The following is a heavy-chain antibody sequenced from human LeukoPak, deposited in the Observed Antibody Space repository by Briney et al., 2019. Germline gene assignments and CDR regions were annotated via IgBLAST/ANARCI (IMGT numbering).Heavy chain of an antibody. V-gene: IGHV3-23*01. CDR2: ISGSGGST. J-gene: IGHJ5*02. Sequence: PGGSLRLSCAASGFTFSSYAMSWVRQAPGKGLEWVSAISGSGGSTYYADSVKGRFTISRDNSKNTLYLQMNSLRAEDTAVYYCAKARGDFLGVAQNSWFDPWGQGTLVTVSS. D-gene: IGHD3-3*01. CDR3: AKARGDFLGVAQNSWFDP. CDR1: GFTFSSYA.